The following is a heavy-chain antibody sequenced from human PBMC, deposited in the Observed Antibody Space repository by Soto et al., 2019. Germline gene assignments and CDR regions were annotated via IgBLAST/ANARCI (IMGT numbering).Heavy chain of an antibody. CDR2: ISSSSSYI. V-gene: IGHV3-21*01. J-gene: IGHJ4*02. CDR1: GFTFSSYS. D-gene: IGHD2-15*01. CDR3: ARVGLYCSGGSCYGSDY. Sequence: GGSLRLSCAASGFTFSSYSMNWVRQAPGKGLEWVSSISSSSSYIYYADSVKGRFTISRDNAKNSLYLQMNSLRAEDTAVYYCARVGLYCSGGSCYGSDYWGQGTLVTVSS.